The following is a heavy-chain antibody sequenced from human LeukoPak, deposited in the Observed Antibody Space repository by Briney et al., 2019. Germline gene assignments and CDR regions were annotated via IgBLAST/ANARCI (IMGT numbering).Heavy chain of an antibody. J-gene: IGHJ4*02. CDR3: ARGTGNYDFWSGYYTHFDY. V-gene: IGHV3-7*01. D-gene: IGHD3-3*01. CDR2: IKQDGSEK. CDR1: GFTFSSYW. Sequence: GGSLRLSCAASGFTFSSYWMSWVRQAPGKGLEWVANIKQDGSEKYYVDSVKGRFTISRDNAKNSLYLQMNSLRAEDTAVYYCARGTGNYDFWSGYYTHFDYWGQGTLVTVSS.